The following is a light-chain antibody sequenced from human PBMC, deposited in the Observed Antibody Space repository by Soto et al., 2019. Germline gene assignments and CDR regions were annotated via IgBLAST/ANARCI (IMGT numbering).Light chain of an antibody. CDR3: QQYNNWPRT. Sequence: VMTQSPATLSVSPGERATLSCRASQSVSSNLAWYQQKPGQAPRLLIYGASTRATGIPARFSGSGSGTEFTLTISSLQSEDFAVSYCQQYNNWPRTFGQGTKVEIK. J-gene: IGKJ1*01. CDR2: GAS. CDR1: QSVSSN. V-gene: IGKV3-15*01.